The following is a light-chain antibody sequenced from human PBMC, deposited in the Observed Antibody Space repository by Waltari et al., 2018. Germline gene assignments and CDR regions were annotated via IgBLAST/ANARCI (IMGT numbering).Light chain of an antibody. Sequence: VTISCSGSNSNIGNNAVNWYQKLPGKAPKLLIYYDNLLSPGVSDRFSGSKSDTSASLAISGLQSEDEADYYCEAWDDTLNGVVFGGGTKLTVL. J-gene: IGLJ3*02. CDR2: YDN. CDR1: NSNIGNNA. CDR3: EAWDDTLNGVV. V-gene: IGLV1-36*01.